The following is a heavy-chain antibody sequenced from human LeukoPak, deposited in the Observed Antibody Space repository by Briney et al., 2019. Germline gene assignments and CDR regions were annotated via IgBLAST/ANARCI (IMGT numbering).Heavy chain of an antibody. CDR2: IYYSGST. Sequence: SETLSLTCTVPGGSISSSSYYWGWIRQPPGKGLEWIGSIYYSGSTYYNPSLKSRVTISVDTSKNQFSLKLSSVTAADTAVYYCAARTEDAFDIWGQGTMVTVSS. CDR1: GGSISSSSYY. V-gene: IGHV4-39*07. D-gene: IGHD6-6*01. J-gene: IGHJ3*02. CDR3: AARTEDAFDI.